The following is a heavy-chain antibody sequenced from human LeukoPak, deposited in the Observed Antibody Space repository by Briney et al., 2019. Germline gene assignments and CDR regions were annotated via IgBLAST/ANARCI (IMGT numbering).Heavy chain of an antibody. CDR2: ISSDSSYI. J-gene: IGHJ5*02. Sequence: PGGSLRLSCAAPGFTFSTYSMVWVRQAPGKGLEWVSSISSDSSYIYYADSVKGRFTISRDNAKNSLYLQMSSLRGEDTAVYYCARDSVGRSNWFDPWGQGTLVTVSS. V-gene: IGHV3-21*01. CDR1: GFTFSTYS. CDR3: ARDSVGRSNWFDP.